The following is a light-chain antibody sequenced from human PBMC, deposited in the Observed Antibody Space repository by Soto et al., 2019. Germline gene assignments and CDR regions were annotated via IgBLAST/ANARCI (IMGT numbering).Light chain of an antibody. V-gene: IGKV3-11*01. CDR3: QQRSNWPST. CDR1: QSISSN. J-gene: IGKJ4*01. CDR2: GAS. Sequence: ELVLTQSPATLSVSPGESATLSCRASQSISSNLAWYQQKPGQSPRLLIYGASSRATGVPVRFSGSGSGTDLTITISSLEPEDFEVYYCQQRSNWPSTFGGGTKVDIK.